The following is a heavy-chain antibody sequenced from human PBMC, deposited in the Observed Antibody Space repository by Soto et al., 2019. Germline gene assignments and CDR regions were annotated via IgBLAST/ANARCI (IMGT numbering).Heavy chain of an antibody. CDR2: IYYSGST. CDR3: ARGLSIAAAGTNWFDP. D-gene: IGHD6-13*01. CDR1: GGSISSGGYY. V-gene: IGHV4-31*03. Sequence: QVQLQESGPGLVKPSQTLSLTCTVSGGSISSGGYYWSWIRQHPGKVLEWIGYIYYSGSTYYNPSLQSRVTISVDTSKNQFSLKLSSVTAADTAVYYCARGLSIAAAGTNWFDPWGQGTLVTVSS. J-gene: IGHJ5*02.